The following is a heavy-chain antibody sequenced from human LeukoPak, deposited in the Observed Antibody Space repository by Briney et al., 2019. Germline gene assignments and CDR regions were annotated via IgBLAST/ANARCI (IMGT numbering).Heavy chain of an antibody. CDR1: GGSFSGYY. V-gene: IGHV4-34*01. CDR3: ARAPPDGGNSGLYY. Sequence: PSETLSLTCAVYGGSFSGYYWSWIRQPPGKGLEWIGEINHSGSTNYNPSLKSRVTISAETSRNRFSLRLNSVTAADTAVYYCARAPPDGGNSGLYYWGQGTLVTVSS. D-gene: IGHD4-23*01. J-gene: IGHJ4*02. CDR2: INHSGST.